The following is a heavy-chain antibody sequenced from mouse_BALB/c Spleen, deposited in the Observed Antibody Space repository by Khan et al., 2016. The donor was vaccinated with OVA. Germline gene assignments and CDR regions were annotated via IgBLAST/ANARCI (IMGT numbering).Heavy chain of an antibody. CDR3: TRHGFVAWFTY. CDR1: GYSFTTYY. V-gene: IGHV1S135*01. Sequence: EVQLQQSGPELMKPGASVKISCKASGYSFTTYYIHWVMQSHGTSLEWIGYIDPFSGSTTYNQTFKGKATLTVDKSSSTAYIHLSNLTSEDSAVYYCTRHGFVAWFTYWGQGMLVTVSA. J-gene: IGHJ3*01. D-gene: IGHD2-2*01. CDR2: IDPFSGST.